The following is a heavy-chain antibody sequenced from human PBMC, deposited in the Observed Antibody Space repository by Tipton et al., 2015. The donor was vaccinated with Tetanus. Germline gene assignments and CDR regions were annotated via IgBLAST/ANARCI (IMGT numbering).Heavy chain of an antibody. D-gene: IGHD3-22*01. Sequence: TLSLTCTVSGGSISSYYWSWIRQPPGKGLEWIGYIYYSGSTNYNPSLKSRVPISEDTSKNQFSLKLSSVTAAATAGYYCARHYYDGGGSAHVSWGPGAPVTASS. J-gene: IGHJ5*02. V-gene: IGHV4-59*01. CDR3: ARHYYDGGGSAHVS. CDR1: GGSISSYY. CDR2: IYYSGST.